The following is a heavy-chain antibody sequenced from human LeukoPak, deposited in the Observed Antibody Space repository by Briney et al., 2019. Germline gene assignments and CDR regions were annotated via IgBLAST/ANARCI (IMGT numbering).Heavy chain of an antibody. CDR2: ISNDGSNT. V-gene: IGHV3-30-3*01. CDR1: GFTFSSYA. D-gene: IGHD6-19*01. CDR3: ARDRKGTGYSSGWYGMDV. Sequence: GRSLRLSCGASGFTFSSYAMHWVRQAPGKGLEWVAVISNDGSNTYYADSVMGRFTISRDNSKNTLYLQMNSLRPEDTAVYYCARDRKGTGYSSGWYGMDVWGQGTTVTVSS. J-gene: IGHJ6*02.